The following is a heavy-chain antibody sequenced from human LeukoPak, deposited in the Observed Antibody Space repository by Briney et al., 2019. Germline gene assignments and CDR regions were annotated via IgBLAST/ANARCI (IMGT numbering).Heavy chain of an antibody. CDR3: AKDYDILTGYYRTYFDY. CDR1: GFTFSSYA. J-gene: IGHJ4*02. CDR2: ISYDGSNK. V-gene: IGHV3-30-3*01. D-gene: IGHD3-9*01. Sequence: GRSLRLSCAASGFTFSSYAMHWVRQAPGKGLEWVTVISYDGSNKYYADSVQGRFTISRDNSKSTLYLQMNSLRAEDTAVYYCAKDYDILTGYYRTYFDYWGQGTLVTVSS.